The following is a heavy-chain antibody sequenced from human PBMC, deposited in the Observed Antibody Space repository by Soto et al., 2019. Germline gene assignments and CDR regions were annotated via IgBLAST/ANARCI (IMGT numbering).Heavy chain of an antibody. Sequence: EVQLVESGGGLVKPGGSLRLSCAASGFTLSSYSMNWVRQAPGKGLEWVSSISISSTYMYYADSVKGRFTISRDNAKNSLDLQMNSLRAEDTAVYYCVAEKMATNWFDYWGQGTLVTVSS. J-gene: IGHJ4*02. D-gene: IGHD5-12*01. V-gene: IGHV3-21*01. CDR3: VAEKMATNWFDY. CDR1: GFTLSSYS. CDR2: ISISSTYM.